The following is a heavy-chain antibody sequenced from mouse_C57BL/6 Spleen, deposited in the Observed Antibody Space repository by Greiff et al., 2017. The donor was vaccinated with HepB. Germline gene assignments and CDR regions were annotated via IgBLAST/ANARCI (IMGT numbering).Heavy chain of an antibody. V-gene: IGHV14-4*01. J-gene: IGHJ2*01. CDR2: LDPENGDT. Sequence: EVQLQQSGAELVRPGASVKLSCTASGFNIKDDYMHWVKQRPEQGLEWIGWLDPENGDTEYASKFQGKATITADTYSNTAYLQISSLTSEDPAVYYCTTGKGYYLDYWGQGTTLTVSS. CDR3: TTGKGYYLDY. CDR1: GFNIKDDY.